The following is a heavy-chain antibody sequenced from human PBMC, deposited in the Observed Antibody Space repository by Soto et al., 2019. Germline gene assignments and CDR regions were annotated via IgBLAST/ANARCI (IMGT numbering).Heavy chain of an antibody. CDR3: ARDRTPRRGYYYYGMDV. V-gene: IGHV1-18*01. CDR1: GYTFTRYG. CDR2: ISAYNGNT. Sequence: ASVKVSCKASGYTFTRYGISWVRQAPGQGLEWMGWISAYNGNTNYAQKLQGRVTMTTDTSTSTAYMELRSLRSDDTAVYYCARDRTPRRGYYYYGMDVWGQGTTVTVSS. J-gene: IGHJ6*02. D-gene: IGHD3-10*01.